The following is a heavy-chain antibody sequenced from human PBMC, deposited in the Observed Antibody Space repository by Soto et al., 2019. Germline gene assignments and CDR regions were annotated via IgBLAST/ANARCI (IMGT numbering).Heavy chain of an antibody. CDR1: GYTFTSYG. V-gene: IGHV1-3*01. J-gene: IGHJ5*02. CDR2: INAANGDT. Sequence: ASVKVSCKASGYTFTSYGIHWVRQAPGQRLEWMGWINAANGDTKYSPKFQGRVTITRDTSASTAYMELSSLRSEGTAVYYCVRRHVSATGIDWFDPWGQGTLVTVSS. CDR3: VRRHVSATGIDWFDP. D-gene: IGHD6-13*01.